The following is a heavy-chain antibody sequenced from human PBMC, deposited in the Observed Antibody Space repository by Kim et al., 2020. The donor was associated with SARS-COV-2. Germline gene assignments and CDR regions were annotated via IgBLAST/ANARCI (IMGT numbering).Heavy chain of an antibody. D-gene: IGHD2-2*01. J-gene: IGHJ5*02. CDR2: INHSGST. CDR3: ARVVCSSTSCYGWFDP. V-gene: IGHV4-34*01. CDR1: GGSFSGYY. Sequence: SETLSLTCAVYGGSFSGYYWSWIRQPPGKGLEWIGEINHSGSTNYNPSLKSRVTISVDTSKNQFSLKLSSVTAADTAVYYCARVVCSSTSCYGWFDPWG.